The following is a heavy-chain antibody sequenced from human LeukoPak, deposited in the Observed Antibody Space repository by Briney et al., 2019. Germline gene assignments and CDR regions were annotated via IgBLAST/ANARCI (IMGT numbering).Heavy chain of an antibody. CDR2: IIPIFGTA. CDR1: GGTFSSYA. CDR3: ARGDSGYDLGNYMDV. V-gene: IGHV1-69*05. J-gene: IGHJ6*03. D-gene: IGHD5-12*01. Sequence: GSSVKVSCKASGGTFSSYAISWVRQAPGQGLEWMGGIIPIFGTANYAQKFQGRVTITTDESTSTAYMELSSLRSEDTAVYYCARGDSGYDLGNYMDVWGKGTTVTVSS.